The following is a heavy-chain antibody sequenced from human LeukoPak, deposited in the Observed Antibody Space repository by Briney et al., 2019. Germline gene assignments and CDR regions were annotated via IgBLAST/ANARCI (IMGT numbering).Heavy chain of an antibody. CDR3: ARGGVLWFGEQGPFDP. CDR2: MNPNSGNT. V-gene: IGHV1-8*01. Sequence: ASVKVSCKASGYTLTSYDINWVRQATGQGLEWMGWMNPNSGNTGYAQKFQGRVTMTRNTSISTAYMELSSLRSEDTAVYYCARGGVLWFGEQGPFDPWGQGTLVTVSS. D-gene: IGHD3-10*01. J-gene: IGHJ5*02. CDR1: GYTLTSYD.